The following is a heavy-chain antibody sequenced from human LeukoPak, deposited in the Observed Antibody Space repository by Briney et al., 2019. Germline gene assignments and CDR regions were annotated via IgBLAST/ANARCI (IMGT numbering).Heavy chain of an antibody. D-gene: IGHD3-22*01. V-gene: IGHV3-7*04. CDR1: GFTLSGHW. CDR2: IKLDGSEK. CDR3: ARVYFYDSSGHPSAWAFDI. J-gene: IGHJ3*02. Sequence: GGSLRLSCAASGFTLSGHWMNWVRQAPGKGLEWVASIKLDGSEKYYVDSVKGRFTISRDNVKNSLYLQMNSLRAEDTAVYYCARVYFYDSSGHPSAWAFDIWGQGTVVTVSS.